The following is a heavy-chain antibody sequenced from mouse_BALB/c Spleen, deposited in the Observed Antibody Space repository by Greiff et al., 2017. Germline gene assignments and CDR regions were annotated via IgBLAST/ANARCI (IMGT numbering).Heavy chain of an antibody. CDR2: IWAGGST. Sequence: QVQLQQSGPGLVAPSQSLSITCTVSGFSLTSYGVHWVRQPPGKGLEWLGVIWAGGSTNYNSALMSRLSISKDNSKSQVFLKMNSLQTDDTAMYYCAREGDDRGNAMDYWGQGTSDTVSS. V-gene: IGHV2-9*02. D-gene: IGHD2-2*01. CDR1: GFSLTSYG. J-gene: IGHJ4*01. CDR3: AREGDDRGNAMDY.